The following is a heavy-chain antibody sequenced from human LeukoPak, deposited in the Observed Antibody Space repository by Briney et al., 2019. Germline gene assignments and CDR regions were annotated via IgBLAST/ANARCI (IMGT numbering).Heavy chain of an antibody. CDR3: ARGRYDILTLGDY. V-gene: IGHV1-2*02. CDR2: INPNSGGT. D-gene: IGHD3-9*01. J-gene: IGHJ4*02. CDR1: GYTFTGYY. Sequence: ASVKVSCKASGYTFTGYYMHWVRQAPGQGLEWMGWINPNSGGTNYAQKLQGRVTMTRDTSISTAYMELSRLRSDDTAVYYCARGRYDILTLGDYWGQGTLVTVSS.